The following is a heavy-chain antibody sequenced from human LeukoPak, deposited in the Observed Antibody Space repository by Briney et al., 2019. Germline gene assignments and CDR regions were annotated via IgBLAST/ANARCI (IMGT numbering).Heavy chain of an antibody. D-gene: IGHD6-19*01. CDR3: AKVRGTYSSGYFFDY. J-gene: IGHJ4*02. CDR1: GFTFDNYA. Sequence: GGSLRLSCAASGFTFDNYAMHWARQAPGKGLEWLSIISWNSGYIGYADSVKGRFTISRDNAKKSLDLQMNSLRAEDTAFYYCAKVRGTYSSGYFFDYWGQGTLVAVSS. CDR2: ISWNSGYI. V-gene: IGHV3-9*01.